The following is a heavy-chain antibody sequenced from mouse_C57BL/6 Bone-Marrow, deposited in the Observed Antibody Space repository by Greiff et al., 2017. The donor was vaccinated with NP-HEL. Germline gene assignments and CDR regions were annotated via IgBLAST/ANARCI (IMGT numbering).Heavy chain of an antibody. V-gene: IGHV1-26*01. D-gene: IGHD1-1*01. J-gene: IGHJ4*01. CDR3: ARVTTRAMDY. Sequence: EVQLQQSGPELVKPGASVKISCKASGYTFTDYYMNWVKQSHGKSLEWIGDINPNNGGTSYNQKFKGKATLTVDKSSSTAYMELRSLTSEDSAVYYCARVTTRAMDYWGQGTSVTVSS. CDR2: INPNNGGT. CDR1: GYTFTDYY.